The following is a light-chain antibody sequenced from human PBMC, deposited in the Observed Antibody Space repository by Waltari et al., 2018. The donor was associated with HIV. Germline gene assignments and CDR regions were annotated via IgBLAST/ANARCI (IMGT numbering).Light chain of an antibody. CDR2: YDV. V-gene: IGLV3-21*04. CDR3: QVWDSLGHRVI. Sequence: SSALIQPPSVSVAPGETARLTCAGDYIGDKTVHWYQQMPGQAPVLVVYYDVMRPSGIPGRFSGFRSGKTATLTISRVEVADEADYYCQVWDSLGHRVIFGGGTTLTVL. J-gene: IGLJ2*01. CDR1: YIGDKT.